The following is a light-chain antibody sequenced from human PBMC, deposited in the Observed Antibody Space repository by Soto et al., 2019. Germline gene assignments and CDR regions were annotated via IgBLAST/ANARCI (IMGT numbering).Light chain of an antibody. J-gene: IGKJ4*01. CDR1: QSVSSN. CDR2: GAS. CDR3: QQYNNWPLT. Sequence: EIVMTQSPATLSVSPGESATLSCRASQSVSSNVAWYQVKAGQAPRLVMYGASTRATGIPVRFSGSGSGTEFTLTISSLQSEDFAIYSCQQYNNWPLTFGGGTKVEIK. V-gene: IGKV3-15*01.